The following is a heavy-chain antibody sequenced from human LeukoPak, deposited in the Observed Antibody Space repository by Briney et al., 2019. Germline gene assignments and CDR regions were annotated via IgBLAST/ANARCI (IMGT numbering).Heavy chain of an antibody. J-gene: IGHJ4*02. Sequence: GASVKVSCKASGYTFTSFAMHWVRQAPGQRLEWMGWINPGNGNTKYSQKFQGRVTITRNTSASTAFMELSSLRSEDTAVYYCARDRGWELRHFDYWGQGTLVTVSS. V-gene: IGHV1-3*01. CDR1: GYTFTSFA. D-gene: IGHD1-26*01. CDR3: ARDRGWELRHFDY. CDR2: INPGNGNT.